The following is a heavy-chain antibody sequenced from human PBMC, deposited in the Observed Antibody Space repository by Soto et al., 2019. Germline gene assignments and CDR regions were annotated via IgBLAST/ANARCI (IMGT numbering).Heavy chain of an antibody. CDR2: VSGSGGST. V-gene: IGHV3-23*01. J-gene: IGHJ4*02. D-gene: IGHD3-22*01. CDR1: GFTFSSYV. Sequence: EVHLLESGGGLVQPGGSLRLSCAASGFTFSSYVMSWVRQAPGKGLEWVSAVSGSGGSTYYADSVKGRFTISRDNSKNTLHLQMNSLRAEDTAVYYCAKDSSGYYGVFDYWGQGTLVTVSS. CDR3: AKDSSGYYGVFDY.